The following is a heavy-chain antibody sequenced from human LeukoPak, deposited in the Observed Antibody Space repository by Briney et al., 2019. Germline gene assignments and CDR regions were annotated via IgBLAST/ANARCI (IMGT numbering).Heavy chain of an antibody. Sequence: ASVKVSCKASGYTFTSYGISWVRQAPGQGPEWMGWISAYNGNTNYAQKLQGRVTMTTDTSTSTAYMELRSLRSDDTAVYYCARTEYYDSSGYSWGQGTLVTVSS. CDR3: ARTEYYDSSGYS. V-gene: IGHV1-18*01. D-gene: IGHD3-22*01. CDR2: ISAYNGNT. J-gene: IGHJ5*02. CDR1: GYTFTSYG.